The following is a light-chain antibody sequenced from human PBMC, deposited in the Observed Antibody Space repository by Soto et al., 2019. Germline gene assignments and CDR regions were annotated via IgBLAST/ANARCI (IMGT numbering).Light chain of an antibody. CDR2: DAS. CDR1: QSVSSH. Sequence: EIVLTQSPATLSLSPGERATLSCRASQSVSSHLAWFQQRPVQSPRLLIYDASNSATGIPPRFSGGGSGTDFTLTISRLEPEDFAMYYGKQYGYLVTSGGGTKVDIK. CDR3: KQYGYLVT. V-gene: IGKV3-11*01. J-gene: IGKJ4*01.